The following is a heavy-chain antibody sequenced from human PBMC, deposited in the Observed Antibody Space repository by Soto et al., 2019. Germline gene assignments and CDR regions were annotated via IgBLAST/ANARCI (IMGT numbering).Heavy chain of an antibody. V-gene: IGHV3-48*03. CDR2: ISSSGNLI. CDR1: GLILSSHE. Sequence: GGSLRLSCTASGLILSSHEMNWVRQAPGKGLEWVSYISSSGNLIYYADSVKGRFTIPRDNAKNSLSLQMNSLRPEDTGVYYCAREEDALRDAMDVWGQGTTVTVSS. CDR3: AREEDALRDAMDV. J-gene: IGHJ6*02. D-gene: IGHD2-15*01.